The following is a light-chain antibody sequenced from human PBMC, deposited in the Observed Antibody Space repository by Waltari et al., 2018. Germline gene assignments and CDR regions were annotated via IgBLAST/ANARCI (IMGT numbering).Light chain of an antibody. Sequence: DIQMTQSPSSLSASVGDRVTITCQASQDISNYLNWYQQKPGKAPKLLIYDASHLETGVPSRCSGSGSGTDFTFPISSLQPEDIATYYCQQYDNLPITFGQGTRLEIK. V-gene: IGKV1-33*01. CDR2: DAS. J-gene: IGKJ5*01. CDR1: QDISNY. CDR3: QQYDNLPIT.